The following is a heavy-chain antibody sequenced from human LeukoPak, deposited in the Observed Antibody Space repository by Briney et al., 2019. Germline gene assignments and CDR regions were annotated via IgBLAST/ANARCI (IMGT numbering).Heavy chain of an antibody. CDR1: GFTFSKHP. V-gene: IGHV3-21*01. D-gene: IGHD3-10*01. CDR2: IISSGTYI. Sequence: GGSLRLSCETSGFTFSKHPVNCVRQAPGKGLEWVSSIISSGTYIYYAHSLKGRFTISRDNAKNILSLQMSSLRAEDTAVYYCARAPFGAGTYLQYWGQGTLVIVSS. CDR3: ARAPFGAGTYLQY. J-gene: IGHJ1*01.